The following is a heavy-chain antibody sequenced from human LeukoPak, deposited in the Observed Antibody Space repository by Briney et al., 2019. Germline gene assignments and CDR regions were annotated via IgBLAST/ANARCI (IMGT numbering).Heavy chain of an antibody. D-gene: IGHD3-16*01. Sequence: PGGSLRLSCAASGFTFSSYAMSWVRQAPGKGLEWVSAISGSGGSTYYADSVKGRFTISRDNSKNTLYLQMNSLRAEDTAAYYCAKDRQSRNNVWDPFDIWGQGTMVTVSS. CDR2: ISGSGGST. CDR3: AKDRQSRNNVWDPFDI. CDR1: GFTFSSYA. J-gene: IGHJ3*02. V-gene: IGHV3-23*01.